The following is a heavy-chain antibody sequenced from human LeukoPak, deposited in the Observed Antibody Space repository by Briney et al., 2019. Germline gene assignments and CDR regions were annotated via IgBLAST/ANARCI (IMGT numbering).Heavy chain of an antibody. D-gene: IGHD5-12*01. CDR1: GFTFSSYG. CDR2: IWYDGSNK. J-gene: IGHJ4*02. Sequence: GGSLRLSCAASGFTFSSYGMHWVRQAPGKGLEWVAVIWYDGSNKYYADSVKGRFTISRDNSKNTLYLQMNSLRAEDTAVYYCARSDIVATIPRYWGQGTLVTVS. CDR3: ARSDIVATIPRY. V-gene: IGHV3-33*01.